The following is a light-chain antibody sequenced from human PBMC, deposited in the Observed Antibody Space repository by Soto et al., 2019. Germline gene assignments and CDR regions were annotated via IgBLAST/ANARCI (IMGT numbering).Light chain of an antibody. CDR2: KAS. CDR1: QSISSW. Sequence: DIQMTQSPSTLSAPVGDRVTITCRASQSISSWLAWYQQKPGKAPKLLIYKASSLESGVPSRFSGSGSETEFTLTISSLQPDDFATYYCQQYNSYSYTFGQGTKLEIK. J-gene: IGKJ2*01. V-gene: IGKV1-5*03. CDR3: QQYNSYSYT.